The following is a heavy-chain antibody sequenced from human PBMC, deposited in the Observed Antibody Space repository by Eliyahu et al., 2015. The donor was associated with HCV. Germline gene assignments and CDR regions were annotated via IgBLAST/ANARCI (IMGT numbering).Heavy chain of an antibody. Sequence: EVQLVESGGGLVQPGESLRLCCAASGFXFGNYWMGWVRQAPGKGLEWVANIKQDGSQKYYLNSVNGRFTISRDNAKNSLCLQMDSLRAEDTAVYFCSRVGHNYGYDVSDYWGQGALVTVSS. CDR3: SRVGHNYGYDVSDY. V-gene: IGHV3-7*01. CDR1: GFXFGNYW. J-gene: IGHJ4*02. D-gene: IGHD5-18*01. CDR2: IKQDGSQK.